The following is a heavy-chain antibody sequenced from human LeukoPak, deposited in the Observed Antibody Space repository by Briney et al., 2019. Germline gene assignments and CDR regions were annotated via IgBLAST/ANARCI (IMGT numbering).Heavy chain of an antibody. CDR3: ARGRVSGTYYYYYYMDV. CDR2: INWNGDST. V-gene: IGHV3-20*01. D-gene: IGHD1-20*01. CDR1: GFSFDDYD. Sequence: GGSLRLSCAASGFSFDDYDMNWVRQVPGKGLEWVTGINWNGDSTGYADSVKGRFTISRDNAKNSLYLQMNSLRAEDTALYHCARGRVSGTYYYYYYMDVWGKGTTVTVSS. J-gene: IGHJ6*03.